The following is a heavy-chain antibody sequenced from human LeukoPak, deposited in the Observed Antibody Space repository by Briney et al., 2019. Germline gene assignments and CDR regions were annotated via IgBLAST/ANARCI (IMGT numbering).Heavy chain of an antibody. Sequence: EASVKVSCKASGYTFTGYYMHWVRQAPGQGLEWMGWINPNSGGTNYAQKFQGRVTMTRDTSISTAYMELSRLRSDDTAVYYCARDRNGVAPLMIWGQGTMVTVSS. D-gene: IGHD2-8*01. CDR3: ARDRNGVAPLMI. V-gene: IGHV1-2*02. CDR1: GYTFTGYY. CDR2: INPNSGGT. J-gene: IGHJ3*02.